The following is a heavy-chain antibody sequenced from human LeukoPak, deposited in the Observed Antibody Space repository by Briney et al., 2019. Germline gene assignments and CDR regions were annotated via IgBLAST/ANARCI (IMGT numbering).Heavy chain of an antibody. J-gene: IGHJ4*02. D-gene: IGHD2-15*01. CDR3: ATYTVVTEFSDY. CDR2: IRGKAYGGTT. V-gene: IGHV3-49*03. CDR1: GFTFGDYA. Sequence: GGSLRLSCTASGFTFGDYAMSWFRQAPGKGLEWVGFIRGKAYGGTTEYAASVKGRFTISRDDSKSIAYLQMNSLRAEDTAVYYCATYTVVTEFSDYWGQGTLVTVSS.